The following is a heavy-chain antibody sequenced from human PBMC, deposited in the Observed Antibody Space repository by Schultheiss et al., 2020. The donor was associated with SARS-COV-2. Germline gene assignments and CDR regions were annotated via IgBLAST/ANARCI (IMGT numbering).Heavy chain of an antibody. D-gene: IGHD4-23*01. V-gene: IGHV1-18*01. Sequence: ASVKVSCKASGYTFTSYGISWVRQAPGQGLEWMGWISAYNGNTNYAQKLQGRVTMTTDTSTSTAYMELRSLRSDDTAVYYCARDARVTTVANPAWFDYWGQGTLVTVSS. CDR3: ARDARVTTVANPAWFDY. J-gene: IGHJ4*02. CDR1: GYTFTSYG. CDR2: ISAYNGNT.